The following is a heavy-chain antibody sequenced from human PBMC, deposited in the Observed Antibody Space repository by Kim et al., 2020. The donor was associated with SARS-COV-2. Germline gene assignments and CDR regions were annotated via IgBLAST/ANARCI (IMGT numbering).Heavy chain of an antibody. D-gene: IGHD2-8*01. Sequence: ASVKVSCKASVSTFTDYAIHWVRQAPGQRLEWMGWINPGNGHTKYSQNFQGRVTITRDTSASTAYMEVSSLRSEDTAVYYCARVRGTSPISWGQGTLVTVSS. V-gene: IGHV1-3*01. CDR1: VSTFTDYA. J-gene: IGHJ5*02. CDR3: ARVRGTSPIS. CDR2: INPGNGHT.